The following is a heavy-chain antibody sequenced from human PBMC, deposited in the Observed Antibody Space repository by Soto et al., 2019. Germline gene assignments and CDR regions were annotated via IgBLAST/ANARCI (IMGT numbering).Heavy chain of an antibody. CDR1: GVDFSSEV. V-gene: IGHV3-23*01. CDR2: ISGSGRTI. J-gene: IGHJ6*02. CDR3: AKVGPSYYYGMDV. Sequence: GESLKISCAASGVDFSSEVMCWVRQAPGKGLEWVSSISGSGRTIYHADSMRGRFAISRDNSKNSLYLQLNDLRVDDTAVYYCAKVGPSYYYGMDVWGQGTTVPVSS. D-gene: IGHD1-26*01.